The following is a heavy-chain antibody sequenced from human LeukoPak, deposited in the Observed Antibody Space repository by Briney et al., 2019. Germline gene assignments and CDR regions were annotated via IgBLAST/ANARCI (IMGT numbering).Heavy chain of an antibody. D-gene: IGHD1-26*01. CDR3: ARDRVGSGPWYVDY. J-gene: IGHJ4*02. CDR1: GFTFGGHG. V-gene: IGHV3-33*01. Sequence: GGSLRLSCAASGFTFGGHGMHWVRQAPGKGLEWVAVIWYDGSNKYYADSVKGRFTISRDNPKKTLYMQMNSLRVEDTAVYYCARDRVGSGPWYVDYWGQGTLVTVSS. CDR2: IWYDGSNK.